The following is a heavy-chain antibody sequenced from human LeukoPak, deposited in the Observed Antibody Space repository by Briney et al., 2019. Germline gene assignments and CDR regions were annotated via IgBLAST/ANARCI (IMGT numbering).Heavy chain of an antibody. CDR2: IYYSGST. CDR1: GGSISSSSYY. D-gene: IGHD6-13*01. Sequence: SETLSLTCTVSGGSISSSSYYWGWIRQPPGKGLEWIGSIYYSGSTYYNPSLKSRVTMSVDTSKNQFSLKLSSVTAPDTAVYYCARDVVAAAGTWDYWGQGTLVTVSS. V-gene: IGHV4-39*07. CDR3: ARDVVAAAGTWDY. J-gene: IGHJ4*02.